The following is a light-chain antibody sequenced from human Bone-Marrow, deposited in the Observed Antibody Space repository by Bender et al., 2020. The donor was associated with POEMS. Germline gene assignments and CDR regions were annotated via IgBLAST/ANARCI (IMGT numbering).Light chain of an antibody. J-gene: IGLJ2*01. V-gene: IGLV3-21*02. CDR3: QAWDSNTYVL. CDR1: NLGINS. CDR2: DDS. Sequence: SSVLTQPPSVSVAPGQTARITCGGSNLGINSIHWYRQRPGQAPVLVVFDDSARPSGIPERFSGSNSGNTATLTISATQAMDEADYYCQAWDSNTYVLFGGGTKLTVL.